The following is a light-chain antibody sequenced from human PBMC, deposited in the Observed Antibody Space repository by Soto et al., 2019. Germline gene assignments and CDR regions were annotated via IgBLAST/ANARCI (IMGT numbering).Light chain of an antibody. CDR3: SSYTTSGALV. CDR1: SSDVGGYNY. Sequence: QSALTQPASVSGSPGQSITISCTGTSSDVGGYNYVSWYQQHPDKAPKLLIFDVRSRPSGISNRFSGPKSGNTASLTISGLQAADGADYYCSSYTTSGALVFGGGTKLTVL. J-gene: IGLJ3*02. CDR2: DVR. V-gene: IGLV2-14*03.